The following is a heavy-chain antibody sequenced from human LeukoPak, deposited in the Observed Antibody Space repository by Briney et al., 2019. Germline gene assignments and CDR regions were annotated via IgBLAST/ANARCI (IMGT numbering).Heavy chain of an antibody. Sequence: GASVKVSCKVSGYTLTELSMHGVRQARGKGGEGMGGFDPEDGETIYAQKFQGRVTMTEDTSTDTAYMELSSLRSEDTAVYYCATPYCSSTSCYYWYFDLWGRGSLVTVSS. V-gene: IGHV1-24*01. CDR1: GYTLTELS. CDR2: FDPEDGET. CDR3: ATPYCSSTSCYYWYFDL. J-gene: IGHJ2*01. D-gene: IGHD2-2*01.